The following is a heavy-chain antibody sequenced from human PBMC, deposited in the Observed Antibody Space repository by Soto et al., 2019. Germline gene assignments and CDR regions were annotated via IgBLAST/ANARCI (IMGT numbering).Heavy chain of an antibody. V-gene: IGHV3-33*01. Sequence: QVQLVESGGGVVQPGRSLRLSCAASGFTFSSYGMHWVRQAPGKGLEWVAVIWYDGSNKYYADSVKGRFTISRDNSKNTLYLQMTSLRAEDTAVYYCARDGSGYGGNYGIDVWGQGTTVTVSS. J-gene: IGHJ6*02. D-gene: IGHD4-17*01. CDR3: ARDGSGYGGNYGIDV. CDR1: GFTFSSYG. CDR2: IWYDGSNK.